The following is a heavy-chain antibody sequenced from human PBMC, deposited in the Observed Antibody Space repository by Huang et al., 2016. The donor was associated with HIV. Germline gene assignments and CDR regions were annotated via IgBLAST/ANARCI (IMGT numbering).Heavy chain of an antibody. J-gene: IGHJ4*02. Sequence: QVQLVESGGGVVQPGRSMRLSCAASGFTFSNSGVRWVRQAPGKGLEWLAAISYDGSYQYYSDSVKGRFTISRDDSQNTLYLQMSSLRAEDTAVYFCAKDREDSAYQLDYWGQGTRVTVSS. V-gene: IGHV3-30*18. CDR1: GFTFSNSG. CDR2: ISYDGSYQ. D-gene: IGHD5-12*01. CDR3: AKDREDSAYQLDY.